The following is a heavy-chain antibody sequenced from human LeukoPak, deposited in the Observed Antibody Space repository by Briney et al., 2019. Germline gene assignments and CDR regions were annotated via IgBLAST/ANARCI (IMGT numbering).Heavy chain of an antibody. D-gene: IGHD7-27*01. J-gene: IGHJ6*02. Sequence: ASVKVSCKASGYTFTSYGICWMRQAPGQGLEWMGWISGYNGNTNYAQKFQGRLTMTTDTSTSTAYMELRSLRSDDTAVYYCARAPGNLGIYHYGVDVWGQGTTVTVSS. V-gene: IGHV1-18*01. CDR2: ISGYNGNT. CDR1: GYTFTSYG. CDR3: ARAPGNLGIYHYGVDV.